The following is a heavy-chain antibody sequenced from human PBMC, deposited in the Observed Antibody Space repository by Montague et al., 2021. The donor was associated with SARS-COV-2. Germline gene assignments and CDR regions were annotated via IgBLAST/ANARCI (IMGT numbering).Heavy chain of an antibody. CDR1: GYSIRSGYY. D-gene: IGHD3-3*01. J-gene: IGHJ4*02. CDR2: IYNSGRT. CDR3: ARNVRYYDFWSGRAQSSPDY. V-gene: IGHV4-38-2*02. Sequence: SETLSLTCTVSGYSIRSGYYWGWIRQPPGKGLEWIGSIYNSGRTXXTPSIKRRVTISGDTSKNQFSLKLSSVTAADTAVYYCARNVRYYDFWSGRAQSSPDYWGQGTLVTVSS.